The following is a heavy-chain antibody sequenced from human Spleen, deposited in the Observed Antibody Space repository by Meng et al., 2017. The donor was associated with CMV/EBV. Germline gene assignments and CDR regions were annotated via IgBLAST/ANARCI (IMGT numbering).Heavy chain of an antibody. J-gene: IGHJ4*02. CDR3: ARDSWTSGWYTAY. V-gene: IGHV3-11*01. CDR1: GFSFSDSY. D-gene: IGHD6-19*01. Sequence: GESLKISCAASGFSFSDSYMSWIRQAPGTGLEWVASISGHGATLNYADSVRGRFTTSRDNAKNALYLQMNSLRAGDTALYYCARDSWTSGWYTAYWGQGTLVTVSS. CDR2: ISGHGATL.